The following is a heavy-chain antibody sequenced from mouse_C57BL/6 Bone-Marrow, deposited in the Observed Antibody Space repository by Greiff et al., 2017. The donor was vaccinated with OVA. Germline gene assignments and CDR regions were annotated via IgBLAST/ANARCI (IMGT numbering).Heavy chain of an antibody. CDR3: ARSYMRAWFAY. V-gene: IGHV1-82*01. CDR2: IYPGDGDT. Sequence: VQLQQSGPELVKPGASVKISCKASGYAFSSSWMNWVKQRPGKGLEWIGRIYPGDGDTNYNGKFKGKATLTADKSSSTAYRQLSSLTSEDSAVYFCARSYMRAWFAYWGQGTLVTVSA. J-gene: IGHJ3*01. D-gene: IGHD1-3*01. CDR1: GYAFSSSW.